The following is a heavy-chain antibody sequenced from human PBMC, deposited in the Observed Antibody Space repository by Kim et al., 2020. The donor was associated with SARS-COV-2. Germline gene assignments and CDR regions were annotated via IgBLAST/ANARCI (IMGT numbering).Heavy chain of an antibody. CDR3: AKVTLYYYGSGTRVGFDY. CDR1: GFTFSSYA. CDR2: ISGSGGST. D-gene: IGHD3-10*01. V-gene: IGHV3-23*01. J-gene: IGHJ4*02. Sequence: GGSLRLSCAASGFTFSSYAMSWVRQAPGKGLEWVSAISGSGGSTYYADSVKGRFTISRDNSKNTLYLQMNSLRAEDTAVYYCAKVTLYYYGSGTRVGFDYWGQGTLVTVSS.